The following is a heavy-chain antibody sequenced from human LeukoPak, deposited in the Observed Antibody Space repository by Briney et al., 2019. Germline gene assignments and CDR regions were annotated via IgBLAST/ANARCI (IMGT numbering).Heavy chain of an antibody. CDR1: GFTFSSYA. CDR3: VKERGYSDYESFDF. V-gene: IGHV3-23*01. D-gene: IGHD4-11*01. J-gene: IGHJ4*02. Sequence: SGGSLRLSCAASGFTFSSYAMSWVRQAPGKGLEWVSTISGTGASPYYAASVKGRFTISRTNSRNTVYLQMTSLRADDTAIYCVKERGYSDYESFDFWGQGTLVTVSS. CDR2: ISGTGASP.